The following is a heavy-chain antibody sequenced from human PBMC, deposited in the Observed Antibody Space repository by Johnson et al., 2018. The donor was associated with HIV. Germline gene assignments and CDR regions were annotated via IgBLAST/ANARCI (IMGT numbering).Heavy chain of an antibody. CDR2: IKQDGSEK. J-gene: IGHJ3*02. CDR3: ASPLPTGTTSLDAFDI. CDR1: GFTFSSYW. V-gene: IGHV3-7*02. Sequence: VQLVESGGGLVQPGGSLRLSCAASGFTFSSYWMSWVRQAPGKGLEWVANIKQDGSEKYYVDSVKGRFTISRDNAKNSLYLQMESLRAEDTAVYYCASPLPTGTTSLDAFDIWGQGTMVTVSS. D-gene: IGHD1-7*01.